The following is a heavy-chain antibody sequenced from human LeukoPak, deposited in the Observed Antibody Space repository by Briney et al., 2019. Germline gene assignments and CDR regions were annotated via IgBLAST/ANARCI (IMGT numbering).Heavy chain of an antibody. D-gene: IGHD2-2*01. Sequence: GASVKVSCKVSGYTLTELSMHWVRQAPGKGLEWMGGFDPEDGETIYAQKFQGRVTMTEDTSTDTAYMELSSLRSEDTAVYYCAVPAAMWSGYVGWFDPWGQGTLVTVSS. CDR2: FDPEDGET. V-gene: IGHV1-24*01. CDR1: GYTLTELS. CDR3: AVPAAMWSGYVGWFDP. J-gene: IGHJ5*02.